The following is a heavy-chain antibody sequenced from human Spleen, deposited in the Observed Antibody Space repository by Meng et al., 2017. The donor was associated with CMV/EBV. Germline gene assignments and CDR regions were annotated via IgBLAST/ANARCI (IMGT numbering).Heavy chain of an antibody. CDR1: GFTFSSYA. Sequence: GGSLRLSCAASGFTFSSYAMSWVRQAPGKGLEWVSVIYSGGSTYYADSVKGRFTISRDNSKNTLYLQMNSLRAEDTAVYYCARAPVYDFWSGYYPPYYYGMDVWGQGTTVTVSS. V-gene: IGHV3-53*01. CDR2: IYSGGST. D-gene: IGHD3-3*01. CDR3: ARAPVYDFWSGYYPPYYYGMDV. J-gene: IGHJ6*02.